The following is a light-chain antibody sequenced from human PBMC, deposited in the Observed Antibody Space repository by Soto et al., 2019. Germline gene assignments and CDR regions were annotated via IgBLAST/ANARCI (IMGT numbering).Light chain of an antibody. Sequence: IQMTQSPSSLAASVGDRVTITCRASQSISSYLNWYQQKKGKAPKVLIYAASSLQSAVPSRFRGGGSGTDFTLPIDRLQPEDFETYYCQQLKTYPYTFGQGTRLEIK. CDR1: QSISSY. J-gene: IGKJ5*01. V-gene: IGKV1-39*01. CDR2: AAS. CDR3: QQLKTYPYT.